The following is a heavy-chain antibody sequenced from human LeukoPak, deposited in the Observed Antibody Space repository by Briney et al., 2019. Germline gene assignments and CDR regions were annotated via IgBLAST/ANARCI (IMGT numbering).Heavy chain of an antibody. V-gene: IGHV5-51*01. CDR3: ARRNPDRYYYYGMDV. Sequence: GESLQISCKGSGYSFTSYWIGWVRQMPGKGLEWMGIIYPGDSDTRYSPSFQGQVTISADKSISTAYLQWSSLKASDTAMYYCARRNPDRYYYYGMDVWGQGTTVTVSS. J-gene: IGHJ6*02. CDR1: GYSFTSYW. CDR2: IYPGDSDT.